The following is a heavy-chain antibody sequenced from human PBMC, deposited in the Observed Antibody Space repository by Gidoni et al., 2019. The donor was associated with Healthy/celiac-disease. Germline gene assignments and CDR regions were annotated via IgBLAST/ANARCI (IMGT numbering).Heavy chain of an antibody. CDR3: LEYDYYYYGMDV. CDR2: IKSKTDGGTT. CDR1: GFTFSNAW. D-gene: IGHD6-6*01. Sequence: EVQLVESGGGLVKPGGSLRLSCAASGFTFSNAWMSWVRQAPGKGLEWVGRIKSKTDGGTTDYAAPVKGRFTISRDDSKNTLYLQMNSLKTEDTAVYYCLEYDYYYYGMDVWGQGTTVTVSS. J-gene: IGHJ6*02. V-gene: IGHV3-15*01.